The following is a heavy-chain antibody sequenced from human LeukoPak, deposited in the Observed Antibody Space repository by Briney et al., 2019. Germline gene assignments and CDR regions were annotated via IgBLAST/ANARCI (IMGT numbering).Heavy chain of an antibody. CDR2: IKPSSGDS. CDR3: ARGPYDYDSSGYYFDH. D-gene: IGHD3-22*01. CDR1: GYTFTTFY. J-gene: IGHJ4*02. V-gene: IGHV1-46*01. Sequence: GASVKVSCKASGYTFTTFYMHWVRQAAGQGLEWMGTIKPSSGDSSSAQKFQGRLTMTRDTSTTTVYMELTSLMSEDTAMYYCARGPYDYDSSGYYFDHWGQGTLVTVSS.